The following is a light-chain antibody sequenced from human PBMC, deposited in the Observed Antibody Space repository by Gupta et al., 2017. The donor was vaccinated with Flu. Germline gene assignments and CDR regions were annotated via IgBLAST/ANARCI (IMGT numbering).Light chain of an antibody. CDR1: QGLVYSDGNTY. CDR3: RQGAHWPWA. CDR2: QVS. Sequence: DVVMTQSPLSLPVTLGQPASISCRSSQGLVYSDGNTYLHWFQQRPGQSPRRLTYQVSYRDSGVPDRFSGSGSGTDFTLKISRVEAEDVGIYFCRQGAHWPWAFGQGTTVEIK. V-gene: IGKV2-30*01. J-gene: IGKJ1*01.